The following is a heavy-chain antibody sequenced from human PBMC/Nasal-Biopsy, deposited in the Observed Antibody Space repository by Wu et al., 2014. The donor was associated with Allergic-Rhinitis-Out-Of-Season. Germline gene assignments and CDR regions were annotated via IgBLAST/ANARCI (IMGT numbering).Heavy chain of an antibody. Sequence: LRLSCATSGFTFTNYALAWVRQAPGKGLEWVAAISGAADSTFYADSVKGRFTVCRDNSKNTLCLQMDNLRVEDTAIYYCARDNRWSRSSYLEVWGQGTLVTVSS. CDR2: ISGAADST. D-gene: IGHD3-3*01. CDR3: ARDNRWSRSSYLEV. V-gene: IGHV3-23*01. CDR1: GFTFTNYA. J-gene: IGHJ4*02.